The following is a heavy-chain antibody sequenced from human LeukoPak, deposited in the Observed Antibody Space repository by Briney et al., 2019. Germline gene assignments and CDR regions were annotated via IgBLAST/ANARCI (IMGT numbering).Heavy chain of an antibody. V-gene: IGHV1-18*01. CDR1: GYTFTSYG. Sequence: GASVKVSCKASGYTFTSYGISWVRQAPGQGLEWMGWISAYNGNTNYAQKLQGRVTMTTDTSTSTAYMELSSLRSEDTAVYYCATAPPGSVRGVIHLWGQGTLVTVSS. CDR3: ATAPPGSVRGVIHL. D-gene: IGHD3-10*01. CDR2: ISAYNGNT. J-gene: IGHJ4*02.